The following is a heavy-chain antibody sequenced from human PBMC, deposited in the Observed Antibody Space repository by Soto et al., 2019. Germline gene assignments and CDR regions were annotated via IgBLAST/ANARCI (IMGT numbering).Heavy chain of an antibody. CDR3: AHRILRTVFGLVTTTAIYFDF. D-gene: IGHD3-3*01. J-gene: IGHJ4*02. CDR2: IYWDDDK. Sequence: QITLNESGPTVVKPAETLTLTCTFSGFSLTTRGVGVGWIRQSPGKAPEWLALIYWDDDKRYSASLKSTLTITKDTAKNQVVLTMASVDPADTATYYCAHRILRTVFGLVTTTAIYFDFWGQGTPVVVSS. CDR1: GFSLTTRGVG. V-gene: IGHV2-5*02.